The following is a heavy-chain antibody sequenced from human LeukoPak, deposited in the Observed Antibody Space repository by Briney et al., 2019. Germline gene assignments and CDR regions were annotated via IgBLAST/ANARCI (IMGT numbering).Heavy chain of an antibody. CDR3: ARVSGDDYFDY. CDR2: IYLSGTT. D-gene: IGHD3-10*01. J-gene: IGHJ4*02. CDR1: GGSISTYY. Sequence: SSETLSLTCTVSGGSISTYYWSWVRQPAGKGLEWIGRIYLSGTTNYNPSLKGRVNMSVDTSKNQFSLKLSSVTAADTAVYYCARVSGDDYFDYGGQGTLVTVSS. V-gene: IGHV4-4*07.